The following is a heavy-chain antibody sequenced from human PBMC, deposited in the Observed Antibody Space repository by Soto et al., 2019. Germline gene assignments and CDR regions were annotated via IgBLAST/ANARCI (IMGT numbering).Heavy chain of an antibody. D-gene: IGHD3-22*01. CDR1: GFTFSSYE. CDR2: ISSSGTTI. V-gene: IGHV3-48*03. Sequence: QPRGSLRLSCAASGFTFSSYEMNWVRQAPGKGLEWVSYISSSGTTIYYADSVKGRFTISRDNAKNSLYLQMNSLRAEDTAVYYCARVPYYYDTSGYSDYWGQGTLVSFSS. CDR3: ARVPYYYDTSGYSDY. J-gene: IGHJ4*02.